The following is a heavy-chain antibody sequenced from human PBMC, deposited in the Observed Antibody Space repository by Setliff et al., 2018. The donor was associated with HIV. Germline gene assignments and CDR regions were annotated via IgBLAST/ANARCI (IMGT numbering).Heavy chain of an antibody. CDR1: GGSISGSY. CDR2: IYGTGST. CDR3: ARDLGSGHFDY. Sequence: SETLSLTCTVSGGSISGSYWNWFRRPAGQGLEWIGRIYGTGSTFYNPSFKSRAAFAVDTARSQFSLNLRTVTAADTAVYYCARDLGSGHFDYWGQGTLVTVS. J-gene: IGHJ4*02. V-gene: IGHV4-4*07.